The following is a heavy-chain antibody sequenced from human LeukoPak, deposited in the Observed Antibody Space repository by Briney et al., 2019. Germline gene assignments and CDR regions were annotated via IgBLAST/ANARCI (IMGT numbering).Heavy chain of an antibody. V-gene: IGHV3-21*01. CDR3: ARDYRKIAARREFDY. D-gene: IGHD6-6*01. CDR2: ISSSSSYI. CDR1: GFTFSSYI. J-gene: IGHJ4*02. Sequence: TGGSLRLSCAASGFTFSSYIMNWVRQAPGKGLEWVSSISSSSSYIYYADSVKGRFTISRDNAKNSLYLQMNSLRAEDTAVYYCARDYRKIAARREFDYWGQGTLVTVSS.